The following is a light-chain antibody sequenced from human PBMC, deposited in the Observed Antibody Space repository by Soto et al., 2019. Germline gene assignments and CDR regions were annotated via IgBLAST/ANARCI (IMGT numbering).Light chain of an antibody. CDR3: QQSYSIPTWT. V-gene: IGKV1-39*01. CDR2: SAS. CDR1: QSISSY. J-gene: IGKJ1*01. Sequence: DIQMTQSPSSLSASVGDRVTITCRASQSISSYLNWYQQKPGKAPKLLIYSASSLQSGVPSMFSGSGSAADFTLTISSLQPEDFAAYYCQQSYSIPTWTFGQGTKVEIK.